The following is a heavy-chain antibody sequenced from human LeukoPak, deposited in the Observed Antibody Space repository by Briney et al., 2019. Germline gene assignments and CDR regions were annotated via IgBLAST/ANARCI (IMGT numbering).Heavy chain of an antibody. CDR2: ITGSGDYT. CDR1: GFTFNSYA. V-gene: IGHV3-23*01. D-gene: IGHD2-21*01. CDR3: ARRVMAARLYYFDY. J-gene: IGHJ4*02. Sequence: PGGSLRLSCAASGFTFNSYAKNWVRQAPGKGLEWGSGITGSGDYTYYIDSVQGRFTISRDNSKNMLFLQMNSVRAEDTAVYYCARRVMAARLYYFDYWGRGILVTVSS.